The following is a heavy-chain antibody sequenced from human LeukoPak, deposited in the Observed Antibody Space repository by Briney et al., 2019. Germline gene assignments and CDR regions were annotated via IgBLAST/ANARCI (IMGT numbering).Heavy chain of an antibody. D-gene: IGHD4-17*01. V-gene: IGHV4-34*01. CDR2: INHSGTT. CDR1: GGSFSGHY. CDR3: ARGRGIAVTTFRYYYYMDV. Sequence: NPSETLSLTCAVYGGSFSGHYWSWIRQPPGKGLEWIGEINHSGTTNYNPSLKSRVTISIDTSKNQVYLKLSSVTAADTAVYYCARGRGIAVTTFRYYYYMDVWDKGTTVTVSS. J-gene: IGHJ6*03.